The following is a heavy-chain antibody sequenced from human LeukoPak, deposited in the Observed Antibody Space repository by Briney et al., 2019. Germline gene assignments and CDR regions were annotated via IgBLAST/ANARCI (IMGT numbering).Heavy chain of an antibody. CDR3: ARGWEGDGYNLD. CDR2: IIPILGIA. J-gene: IGHJ4*02. D-gene: IGHD5-24*01. CDR1: GGTSSSYA. Sequence: GASVKVSCKASGGTSSSYAISWVRQAPGQGLEWMGRIIPILGIANYTQKFQGRVTITADKSTSTAYMELSSLRSEDTAVYYCARGWEGDGYNLDWGQGTLVTVSS. V-gene: IGHV1-69*04.